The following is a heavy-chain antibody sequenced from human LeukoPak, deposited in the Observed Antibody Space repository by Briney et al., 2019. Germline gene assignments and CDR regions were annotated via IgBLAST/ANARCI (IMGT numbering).Heavy chain of an antibody. CDR2: ISYDGSNK. J-gene: IGHJ4*02. CDR3: AREVYYDSSGYFDY. Sequence: PGGSLRLSCAASGFTFSSYAMHWVRQAPGKGLEWVAVISYDGSNKYYADSVKGRFTISRDNSKSTLYLQMNSLRAEDTAVYYCAREVYYDSSGYFDYWGQGTLVTVSS. V-gene: IGHV3-30-3*01. CDR1: GFTFSSYA. D-gene: IGHD3-22*01.